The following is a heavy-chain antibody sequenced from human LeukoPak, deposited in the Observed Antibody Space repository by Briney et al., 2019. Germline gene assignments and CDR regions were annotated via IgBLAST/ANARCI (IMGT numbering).Heavy chain of an antibody. CDR1: GFTFSSYG. CDR3: TRVWIAVQNWFDP. Sequence: PGGSLRLSCAASGFTFSSYGMHWVRQAPGKGLEWVGFIRSKAYGGTTEYAASVKGRFTISRDDSKSIAYLQMNSLKTEDTAVYYCTRVWIAVQNWFDPWGQGTLVTVSS. V-gene: IGHV3-49*04. CDR2: IRSKAYGGTT. J-gene: IGHJ5*02. D-gene: IGHD6-19*01.